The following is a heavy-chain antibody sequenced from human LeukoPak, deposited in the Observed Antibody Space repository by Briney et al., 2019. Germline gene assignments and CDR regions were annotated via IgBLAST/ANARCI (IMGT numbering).Heavy chain of an antibody. D-gene: IGHD4-17*01. Sequence: PGGSLRLSCAASGFTFSSYGMHWVRQAPGKGLEWVAVISYDGSNKYYADSVKGRFTISRDNSKNTLYLQMNSLRAEDTAVYYCAKAMTTVTTPSTADDYWGQGTRVTVSS. CDR3: AKAMTTVTTPSTADDY. CDR1: GFTFSSYG. CDR2: ISYDGSNK. V-gene: IGHV3-30*18. J-gene: IGHJ4*02.